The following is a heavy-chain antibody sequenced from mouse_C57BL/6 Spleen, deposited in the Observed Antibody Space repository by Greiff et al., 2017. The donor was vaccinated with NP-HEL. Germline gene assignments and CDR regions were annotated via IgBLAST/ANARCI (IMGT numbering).Heavy chain of an antibody. CDR1: GFSLTSYG. CDR3: AKGDYYGSSPFAY. J-gene: IGHJ3*01. CDR2: IRRGGST. V-gene: IGHV2-5*01. D-gene: IGHD1-1*01. Sequence: VQLVESGPGLVQPSQSLSITCTVSGFSLTSYGVHWVRQSPGKGLEWLGVIRRGGSTDYNAAFMSRLSITKDNSKSQVFFKMNSLQADDTAIYYCAKGDYYGSSPFAYWGQGTLVTVS.